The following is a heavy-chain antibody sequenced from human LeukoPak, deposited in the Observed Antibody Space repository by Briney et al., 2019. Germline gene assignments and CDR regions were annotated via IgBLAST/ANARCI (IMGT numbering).Heavy chain of an antibody. J-gene: IGHJ4*02. Sequence: SQTLSLTCAISGDSVSSNSAAWNWIRQSPSRGLEWLGRTYYRSKWSTDYAVSVRSRITIKPDTSKNQFSLQLNSVTPDDTAVYYCARGSRYDPLGPYYFDYWGQGTLVTVSS. CDR2: TYYRSKWST. CDR3: ARGSRYDPLGPYYFDY. D-gene: IGHD3-3*01. V-gene: IGHV6-1*01. CDR1: GDSVSSNSAA.